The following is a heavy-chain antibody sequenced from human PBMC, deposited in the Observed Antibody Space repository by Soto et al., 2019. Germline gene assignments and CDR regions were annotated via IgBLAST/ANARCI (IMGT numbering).Heavy chain of an antibody. V-gene: IGHV1-46*01. Sequence: APVKVCCKASRYTFTSYYMYWARQAPGQGLEWMGIINPSGGSTSYAQKFQGRVTMTRDTSTSTVYMELSSLRSEDTAVYYCARARRIVVVVAATRLKGYYGMDVWGQGTTVTVSS. CDR3: ARARRIVVVVAATRLKGYYGMDV. J-gene: IGHJ6*02. CDR1: RYTFTSYY. D-gene: IGHD2-15*01. CDR2: INPSGGST.